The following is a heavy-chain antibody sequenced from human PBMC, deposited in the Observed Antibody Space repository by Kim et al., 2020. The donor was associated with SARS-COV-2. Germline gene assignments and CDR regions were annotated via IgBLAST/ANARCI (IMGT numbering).Heavy chain of an antibody. D-gene: IGHD2-2*01. J-gene: IGHJ6*02. Sequence: GGSLRLSCAASGFTFSSYGMHWVRQAPGKGLEWVAVISYDGSNKYYADSVKGRFTISRDNSKNTLYLQMNSLRAEDTAVYYCAKDGGYCSSTSCGYYYYYYGMDVWGQGTTVTVSS. CDR2: ISYDGSNK. CDR1: GFTFSSYG. CDR3: AKDGGYCSSTSCGYYYYYYGMDV. V-gene: IGHV3-30*18.